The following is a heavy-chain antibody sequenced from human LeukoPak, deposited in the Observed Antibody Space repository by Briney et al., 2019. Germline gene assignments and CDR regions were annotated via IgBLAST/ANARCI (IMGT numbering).Heavy chain of an antibody. CDR2: IYYSGRT. J-gene: IGHJ2*01. V-gene: IGHV4-59*01. CDR3: ARGRHYDILTGYYSGWYFDL. Sequence: PSETLSLTCTVSGGSISSYYWSWIRQPPGKGLEWIGYIYYSGRTNYNPSLKSRVTISVDTSKNQFSLKLSSVTAADTAVYYCARGRHYDILTGYYSGWYFDLWGRGTLVTVSS. CDR1: GGSISSYY. D-gene: IGHD3-9*01.